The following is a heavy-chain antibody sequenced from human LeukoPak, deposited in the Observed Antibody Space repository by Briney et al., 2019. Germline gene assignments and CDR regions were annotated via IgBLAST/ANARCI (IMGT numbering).Heavy chain of an antibody. J-gene: IGHJ6*03. Sequence: PGGSLRLSCAASGFTFSSYGMHWVRQAPGKGLEWVSYISSSSTIYYADSVKGRFTISRDNAKNSLYLQMNSLRAEDTAVYYCARGPEPTWVYMDVWGKGTTVTVSS. CDR1: GFTFSSYG. CDR2: ISSSSTI. D-gene: IGHD1-14*01. V-gene: IGHV3-48*04. CDR3: ARGPEPTWVYMDV.